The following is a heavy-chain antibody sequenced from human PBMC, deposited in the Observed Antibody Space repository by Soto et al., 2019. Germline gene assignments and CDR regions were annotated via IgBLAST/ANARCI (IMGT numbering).Heavy chain of an antibody. CDR3: ASTSSDYYDSSGPSYYFGMDV. Sequence: SETLSLTCAVSGTSFGGYFWTRIRQPPGKGLEWIGEIDHRGSTNYNPALRSRVTISVDSSKNQFSLKMASVTAADTAVYYCASTSSDYYDSSGPSYYFGMDVWGQGTTVTVS. J-gene: IGHJ6*02. CDR1: GTSFGGYF. D-gene: IGHD3-22*01. V-gene: IGHV4-34*01. CDR2: IDHRGST.